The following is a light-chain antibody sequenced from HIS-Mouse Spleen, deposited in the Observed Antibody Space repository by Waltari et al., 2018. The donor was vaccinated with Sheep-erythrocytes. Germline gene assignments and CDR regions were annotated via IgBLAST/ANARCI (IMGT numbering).Light chain of an antibody. J-gene: IGLJ2*01. CDR1: SSDVGSFNL. V-gene: IGLV2-23*01. CDR2: EGS. CDR3: CSYAGSSTYVV. Sequence: QSALTQPASVSGSLGHSITISCTGTSSDVGSFNLVSWYQQHPAKAPKLLIYEGSKRPSGVSNRFSGSKSGNTASLTISGLQAEDEADYYCCSYAGSSTYVVFGGGTKLTVL.